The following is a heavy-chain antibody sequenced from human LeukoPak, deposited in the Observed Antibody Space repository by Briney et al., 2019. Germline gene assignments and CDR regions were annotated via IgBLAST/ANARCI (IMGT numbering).Heavy chain of an antibody. CDR2: ISGSGGST. CDR3: AKGRLGGYALDY. CDR1: GFTFSSYA. D-gene: IGHD3-22*01. Sequence: GGSLRLSCAASGFTFSSYAMSWVRQAPGKGLEWVSAISGSGGSTYYADSVKGRFTISRDNSKNTLYLQMNSLRAEDAAVYYCAKGRLGGYALDYWGQGTLVTVSS. V-gene: IGHV3-23*01. J-gene: IGHJ4*02.